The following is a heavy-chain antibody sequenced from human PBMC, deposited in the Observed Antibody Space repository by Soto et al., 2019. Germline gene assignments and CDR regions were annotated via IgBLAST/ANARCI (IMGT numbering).Heavy chain of an antibody. J-gene: IGHJ6*02. CDR1: GGSFSGYY. Sequence: SETLSLTCAVYGGSFSGYYWSWIRQPPGKGLEWIGEINHSGSTNYNPSLKSRVTISVDTSKNQFSLKLSSVTAADTAVYYCARAGTGFYYYYGMDVWGQGTTVTVSS. CDR2: INHSGST. D-gene: IGHD3-10*01. CDR3: ARAGTGFYYYYGMDV. V-gene: IGHV4-34*01.